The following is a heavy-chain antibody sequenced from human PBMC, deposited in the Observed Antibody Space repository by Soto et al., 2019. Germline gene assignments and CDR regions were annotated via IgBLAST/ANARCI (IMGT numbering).Heavy chain of an antibody. CDR2: ISSSSSYI. D-gene: IGHD6-6*01. CDR3: ARDLRSSSSAFDI. Sequence: GGSLRLSCAASGFTFSSYSMNWVRQAPGKGLEWVSSISSSSSYIYYADSVKGRFTISRDNAKNSLYLQMNSLRAEDTAVYYCARDLRSSSSAFDIWGQGTMVTVSS. J-gene: IGHJ3*02. CDR1: GFTFSSYS. V-gene: IGHV3-21*01.